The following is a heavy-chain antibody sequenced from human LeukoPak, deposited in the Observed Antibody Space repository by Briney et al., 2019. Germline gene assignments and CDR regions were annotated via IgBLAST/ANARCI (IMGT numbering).Heavy chain of an antibody. CDR1: GGTFSSYA. V-gene: IGHV1-69*13. CDR2: IIPIFGTT. D-gene: IGHD4-17*01. Sequence: GASVKVSCKASGGTFSSYAISWVRQAPGQGLEWMGGIIPIFGTTNYAQKFQGRVTITADESTSTAYMELSSLRSEDTAVYYCARRDYGDFDYWGQGTLVTVSS. J-gene: IGHJ4*02. CDR3: ARRDYGDFDY.